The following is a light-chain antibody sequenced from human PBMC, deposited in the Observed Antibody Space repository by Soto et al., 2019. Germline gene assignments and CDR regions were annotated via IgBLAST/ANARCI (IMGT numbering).Light chain of an antibody. J-gene: IGKJ1*01. CDR1: QNINTN. V-gene: IGKV3-20*01. Sequence: IVMTQSPATVSVSPGERATLSCRATQNINTNLAWYQQKPGQAPRLLIYGASTRATGVPDRFSGSGSGTDFTLTISRLEPEDFAVYHCQQYGSLSWTFGQGTKV. CDR2: GAS. CDR3: QQYGSLSWT.